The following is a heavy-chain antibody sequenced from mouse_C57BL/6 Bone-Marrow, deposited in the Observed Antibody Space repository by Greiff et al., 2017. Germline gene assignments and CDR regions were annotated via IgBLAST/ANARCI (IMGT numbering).Heavy chain of an antibody. J-gene: IGHJ3*01. CDR3: TTDYDYDWFAY. CDR2: IDPENGDT. V-gene: IGHV14-4*01. Sequence: VQLQQSGAELVRPGASVKLSCTASGFNIKDDYMHWVKQRPEQGLEWIGWIDPENGDTEYASKFQGKATITADTSSNTAYLQLSRLTSEDTAVYYCTTDYDYDWFAYWGQGTLVTVSA. D-gene: IGHD2-4*01. CDR1: GFNIKDDY.